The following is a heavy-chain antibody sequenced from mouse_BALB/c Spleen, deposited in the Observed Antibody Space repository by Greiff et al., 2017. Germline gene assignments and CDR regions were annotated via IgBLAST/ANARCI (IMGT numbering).Heavy chain of an antibody. Sequence: DVKLVESGGGLVKPGGSLKLSCAASGFTFSSYAMSWVRQTPEKRLEWVASISSGGSTYYPDSVKGRFTISRDNARNILYLQMSSLRSEDTAMYYCARGGGLWDYFDYWGQGTTLTVSS. V-gene: IGHV5-6-5*01. CDR1: GFTFSSYA. J-gene: IGHJ2*01. CDR3: ARGGGLWDYFDY. CDR2: ISSGGST.